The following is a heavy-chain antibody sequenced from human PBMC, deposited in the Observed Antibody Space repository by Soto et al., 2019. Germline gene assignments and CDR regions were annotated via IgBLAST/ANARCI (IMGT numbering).Heavy chain of an antibody. D-gene: IGHD2-8*02. V-gene: IGHV4-31*03. CDR1: GGSISSGGYY. CDR2: IYYSGST. CDR3: ATATDGGVSPYYYYGMVV. J-gene: IGHJ6*02. Sequence: QVQLQELGPGLVKPSQTLSLTCTVSGGSISSGGYYWSWIRQHPGKGLEWIGYIYYSGSTYYNPSLKSRVTISVDTSNNQCSLKLSSVTAADTAVYYCATATDGGVSPYYYYGMVVWVQGTTVTLSS.